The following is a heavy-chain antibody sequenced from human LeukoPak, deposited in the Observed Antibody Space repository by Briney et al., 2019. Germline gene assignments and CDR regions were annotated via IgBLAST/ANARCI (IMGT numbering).Heavy chain of an antibody. J-gene: IGHJ4*02. V-gene: IGHV1-46*01. CDR1: GYTFTGYY. CDR3: ACDTSSYYSYHFDY. CDR2: INPSDGST. D-gene: IGHD3-22*01. Sequence: ASVKVSCKASGYTFTGYYMHWVRQAPGQGLEWVAVINPSDGSTSYGQKFQDRATLTRDMSTSTVYMELSSLRSEDTAVYYCACDTSSYYSYHFDYWGQGTLVTVSS.